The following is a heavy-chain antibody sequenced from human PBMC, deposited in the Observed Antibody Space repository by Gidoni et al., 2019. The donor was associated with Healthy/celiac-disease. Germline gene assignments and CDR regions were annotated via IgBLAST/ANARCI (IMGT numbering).Heavy chain of an antibody. J-gene: IGHJ4*02. V-gene: IGHV4-31*03. Sequence: QVQLQESGPGLVKPSQTLSLTCTVSGGSISSGGYYWSWIRQHPGKGLEWIGYIYYSGSNYYNPSLKSRVTISVDTSKNQFYLKLSSVTAADTAVYYCAREDCSGGSCYLSNWGQGTLVTVSS. D-gene: IGHD2-15*01. CDR1: GGSISSGGYY. CDR3: AREDCSGGSCYLSN. CDR2: IYYSGSN.